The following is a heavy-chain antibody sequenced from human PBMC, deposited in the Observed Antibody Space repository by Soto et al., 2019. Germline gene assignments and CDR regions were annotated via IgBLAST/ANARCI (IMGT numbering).Heavy chain of an antibody. CDR3: ARAGFDDRGWVDP. D-gene: IGHD3-16*01. CDR2: ISAYNGNT. J-gene: IGHJ5*02. V-gene: IGHV1-18*04. Sequence: ASVKVSSKASGYTLTNYYITWVRQAPGQGLEWMGWISAYNGNTNHAQKVQGRVTMTTDTSTSTAYMELRSLRFDDTAVYYCARAGFDDRGWVDPWGDVTLVTVS. CDR1: GYTLTNYY.